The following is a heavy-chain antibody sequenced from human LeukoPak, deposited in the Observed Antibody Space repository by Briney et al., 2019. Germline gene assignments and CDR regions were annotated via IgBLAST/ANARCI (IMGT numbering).Heavy chain of an antibody. Sequence: GGSLRLSCAASGFTFSTYDMHWVRQVAGKGLEWVSAVGTAGDTYYQGSVKGRFTISRDNAKNSLFLQMNSLRAGDTAVYYCARSHPYFGSGIDYWGLGTLVAVSS. V-gene: IGHV3-13*01. CDR2: VGTAGDT. CDR3: ARSHPYFGSGIDY. J-gene: IGHJ4*02. CDR1: GFTFSTYD. D-gene: IGHD3-10*01.